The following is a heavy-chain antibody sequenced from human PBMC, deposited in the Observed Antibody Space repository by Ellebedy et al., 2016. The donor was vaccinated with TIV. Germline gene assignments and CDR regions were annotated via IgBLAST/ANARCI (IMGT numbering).Heavy chain of an antibody. V-gene: IGHV3-30*02. CDR2: LLYDGSNK. CDR1: GFTFSRYG. CDR3: TKDDSWPNDAFDI. J-gene: IGHJ3*02. Sequence: PGGSLRLSCAASGFTFSRYGMHWVRQAPGKGLEWVAFLLYDGSNKYYADSVKGRFTISRDNSKNTLYLQMNSLGAEDTALYFCTKDDSWPNDAFDIWGLGTMVTVAS. D-gene: IGHD4-11*01.